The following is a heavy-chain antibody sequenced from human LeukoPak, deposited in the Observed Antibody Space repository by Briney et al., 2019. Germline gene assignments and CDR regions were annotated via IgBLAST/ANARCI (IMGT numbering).Heavy chain of an antibody. J-gene: IGHJ6*03. V-gene: IGHV4-39*07. D-gene: IGHD2-15*01. CDR3: ARGVHCSGGSCYSGGYMDV. CDR2: IYYSGST. CDR1: GGSISSSSYY. Sequence: SETLSLTCTVSGGSISSSSYYWGWIRQPPGKGLEWIGSIYYSGSTYYNPSLKSRVTISVDTSKNQFSLKLSSVTAADTAVYYCARGVHCSGGSCYSGGYMDVWGKGTTVTVSS.